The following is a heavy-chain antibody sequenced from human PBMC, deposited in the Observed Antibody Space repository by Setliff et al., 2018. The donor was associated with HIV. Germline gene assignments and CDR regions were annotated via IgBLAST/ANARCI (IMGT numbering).Heavy chain of an antibody. CDR2: INAGNGNT. CDR3: AGGEKSGSYRATYYFDY. J-gene: IGHJ4*02. D-gene: IGHD1-26*01. Sequence: ASVKVSCKASGYTFTSYAMHWVRQAPGQRLEWMGWINAGNGNTKYSQEFQGRVTITRDTSASTAYMELSSLRSEDMAVYYCAGGEKSGSYRATYYFDYWGQGTLVTVSS. CDR1: GYTFTSYA. V-gene: IGHV1-3*03.